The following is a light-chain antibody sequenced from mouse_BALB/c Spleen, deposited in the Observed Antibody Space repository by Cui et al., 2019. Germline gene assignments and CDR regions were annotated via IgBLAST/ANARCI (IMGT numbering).Light chain of an antibody. CDR1: KSISKY. CDR2: SGS. CDR3: QQHNEYPLT. J-gene: IGKJ5*01. Sequence: DVQITPSPSYLAASPGETITINCRASKSISKYLAWYQEKPGKTNKLLIYSGSTLQSGIPSRFSGSGSGTDFTLTISSLEPEDFARYYCQQHNEYPLTFGAGTKLELK. V-gene: IGKV16-104*01.